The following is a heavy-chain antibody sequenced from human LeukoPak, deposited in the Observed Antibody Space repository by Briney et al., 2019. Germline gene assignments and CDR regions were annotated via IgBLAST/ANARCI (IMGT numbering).Heavy chain of an antibody. CDR1: GGSISSYY. D-gene: IGHD2-15*01. CDR3: ARPALGYCSGGSCYEGDAFDI. CDR2: IYYSGST. V-gene: IGHV4-59*08. Sequence: SETLSLTCTVSGGSISSYYWSWIRQPPGKGLEWIGYIYYSGSTNYNPSLKSRVTISVDTSKNQFSLKLSSVTAADTAVYYCARPALGYCSGGSCYEGDAFDIWGQGTMVTVSS. J-gene: IGHJ3*02.